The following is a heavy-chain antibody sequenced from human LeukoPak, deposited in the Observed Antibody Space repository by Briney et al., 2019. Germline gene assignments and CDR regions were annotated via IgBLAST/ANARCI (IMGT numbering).Heavy chain of an antibody. CDR2: IYPGDSDI. CDR1: GYNFTSYW. V-gene: IGHV5-51*01. J-gene: IGHJ4*02. CDR3: ARLAAARFDY. Sequence: HGESLKTSFKGSGYNFTSYWIGCVRPMRGISRECWGIIYPGDSDIRYSPPFQGQVTISADKSITTAYLQWSSLKTSDTAIYYCARLAAARFDYWGQGTLVAVSS. D-gene: IGHD6-13*01.